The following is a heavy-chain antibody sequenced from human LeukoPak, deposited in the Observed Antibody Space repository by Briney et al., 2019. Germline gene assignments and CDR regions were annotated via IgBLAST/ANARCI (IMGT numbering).Heavy chain of an antibody. D-gene: IGHD1-1*01. CDR2: INHSGST. CDR3: ARGGVRFTTPRSKAPYDY. CDR1: GGSFSGYY. V-gene: IGHV4-34*01. Sequence: SETLSLTCAVYGGSFSGYYWSWIRQPPGKGLEWIGEINHSGSTNYNPSLKSRVTISVDTSKNQFSLKLSSVNAADTAVYYCARGGVRFTTPRSKAPYDYWGQGTLVTVSS. J-gene: IGHJ4*02.